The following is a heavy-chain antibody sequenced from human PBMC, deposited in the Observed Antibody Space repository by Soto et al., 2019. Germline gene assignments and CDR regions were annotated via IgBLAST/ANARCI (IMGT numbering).Heavy chain of an antibody. Sequence: GGSLRLSCAASGFTFANAWMNWVRQAPGKGREWVGRIKSKTDGGTTDYAAPVKGRFTISRDDSKNTLFLQMNSLKTEETAVYFCTTGEAYDSIVYYPDAFDLWGQGTMVTVSS. J-gene: IGHJ3*01. CDR2: IKSKTDGGTT. V-gene: IGHV3-15*07. CDR3: TTGEAYDSIVYYPDAFDL. D-gene: IGHD3-22*01. CDR1: GFTFANAW.